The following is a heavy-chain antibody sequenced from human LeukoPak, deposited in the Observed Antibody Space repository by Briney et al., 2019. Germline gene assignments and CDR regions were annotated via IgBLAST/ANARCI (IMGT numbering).Heavy chain of an antibody. J-gene: IGHJ6*03. CDR3: ARGRGAVAYYYYYYMDV. Sequence: NPSETLSLTCTVSGYSISSGYYWGWIRQPPGKGLEWIGSIYYSGSTYYNPSLKSRVTISVDTSKNQFSLKLSSVTAADTAVYYCARGRGAVAYYYYYYMDVWGKGTTVTISS. CDR1: GYSISSGYY. D-gene: IGHD6-19*01. V-gene: IGHV4-38-2*02. CDR2: IYYSGST.